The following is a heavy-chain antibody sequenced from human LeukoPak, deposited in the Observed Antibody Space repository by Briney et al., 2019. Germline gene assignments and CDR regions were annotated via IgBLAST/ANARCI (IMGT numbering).Heavy chain of an antibody. CDR1: GGSISSGGYS. CDR2: IYHSGST. J-gene: IGHJ4*02. V-gene: IGHV4-30-2*01. Sequence: PSETLSLTCAVSGGSISSGGYSWSWIRQPPGKGLEWIGYIYHSGSTYYNPSLKSRVTISVDRSKNQFSLKLSSVTAADTAVYYCARGREVGATLRSKAYYFDYRGQGTLVTVSS. D-gene: IGHD1-26*01. CDR3: ARGREVGATLRSKAYYFDY.